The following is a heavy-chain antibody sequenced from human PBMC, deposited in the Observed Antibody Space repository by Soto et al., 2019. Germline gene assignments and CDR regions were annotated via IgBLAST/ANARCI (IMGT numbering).Heavy chain of an antibody. Sequence: EVQLLESGGGLVQPGGSLRLSCAASGFTSSSYAMSWVRQAPGKGLEWVSAISGSGGGTYYADSVKGRFTISRDNSKNTLYLQMNSLRAEDTAVFYCARNSGLQYTSGWYPPFDYWGQGTLVTVSS. CDR2: ISGSGGGT. J-gene: IGHJ4*02. V-gene: IGHV3-23*01. D-gene: IGHD6-19*01. CDR3: ARNSGLQYTSGWYPPFDY. CDR1: GFTSSSYA.